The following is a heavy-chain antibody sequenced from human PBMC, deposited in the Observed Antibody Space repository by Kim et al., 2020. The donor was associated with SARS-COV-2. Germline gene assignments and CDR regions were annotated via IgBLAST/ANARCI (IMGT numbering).Heavy chain of an antibody. V-gene: IGHV1-69*13. J-gene: IGHJ6*02. Sequence: SVKVSCKASGGTFSSYAISWVRQAPGQGLEWMGGIIPIFGTANYAQKFQGRVTITADESTSTAYMELSSLRSEDTAVYYCASGKISHYYYYYGMDVWGQGTTVTVSS. CDR2: IIPIFGTA. CDR1: GGTFSSYA. D-gene: IGHD3-3*01. CDR3: ASGKISHYYYYYGMDV.